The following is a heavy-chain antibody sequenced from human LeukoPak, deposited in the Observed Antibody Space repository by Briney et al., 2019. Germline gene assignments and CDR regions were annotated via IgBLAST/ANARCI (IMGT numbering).Heavy chain of an antibody. J-gene: IGHJ4*02. CDR1: GGSISSYY. D-gene: IGHD5-18*01. Sequence: SETLSLICTVSGGSISSYYWSWIRQPAGKGLEWIGRIYTSGSTNYNPSLKSRVTISVDTSKNQFSLKLSSVTAADTAVYYCARDQRYSYATDYWGQGTLVTVSS. V-gene: IGHV4-4*07. CDR3: ARDQRYSYATDY. CDR2: IYTSGST.